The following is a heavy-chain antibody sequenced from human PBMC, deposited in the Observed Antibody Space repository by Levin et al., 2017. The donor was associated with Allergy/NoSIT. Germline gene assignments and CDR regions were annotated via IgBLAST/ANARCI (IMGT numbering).Heavy chain of an antibody. D-gene: IGHD3-10*01. CDR1: GFTFSDYY. Sequence: GESLKISCAASGFTFSDYYMSWIRQAPGKGLEWVSYISSSSSYTNYADSVKGRFTISRDNAKNSLYLQMNSLRAEDTAVYYCANVGGPLWFGAPDYWGQGTLVTVSS. J-gene: IGHJ4*02. CDR3: ANVGGPLWFGAPDY. CDR2: ISSSSSYT. V-gene: IGHV3-11*03.